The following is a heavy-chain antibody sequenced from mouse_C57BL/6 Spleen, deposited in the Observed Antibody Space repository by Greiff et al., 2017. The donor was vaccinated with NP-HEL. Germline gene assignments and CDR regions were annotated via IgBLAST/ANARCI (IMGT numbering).Heavy chain of an antibody. CDR1: GYTFTSYW. CDR3: AILGGFMGGAMDY. V-gene: IGHV1-52*01. CDR2: IDPSDSET. J-gene: IGHJ4*01. D-gene: IGHD1-1*01. Sequence: VQLQQPGAELVRPGSSVKLSCKASGYTFTSYWMHWVKQRPIQGLEWIGNIDPSDSETHYTQKFKDKATLTVDKSSSTAYMQLSSLTSEDSAVDYCAILGGFMGGAMDYWGQGTSVTVSS.